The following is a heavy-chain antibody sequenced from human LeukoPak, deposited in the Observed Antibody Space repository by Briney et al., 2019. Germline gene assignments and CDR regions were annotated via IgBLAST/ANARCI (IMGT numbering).Heavy chain of an antibody. Sequence: GGSLRLSCTASGFTFRTYGMRWVRQAPGKGLEWVSSISNGGSYIYYADSVRGRFTLSRDNAKNSLYLQMNSLRAEDTAVYYCARDDSGDEYFQHWGQGTLVTVSS. V-gene: IGHV3-21*01. CDR2: ISNGGSYI. D-gene: IGHD4-17*01. J-gene: IGHJ1*01. CDR1: GFTFRTYG. CDR3: ARDDSGDEYFQH.